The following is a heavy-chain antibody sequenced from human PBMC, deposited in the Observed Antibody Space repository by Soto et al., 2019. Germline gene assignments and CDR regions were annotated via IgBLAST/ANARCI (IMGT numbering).Heavy chain of an antibody. Sequence: SVQVSCKESGYGFTRYDINWLRQATGQGLEWLGWMNPNSGNTGYAQKFQGRVTMTRNTSISTAYMELTSLRSDDTAVYYCARGRRSGGSCYLYWGQGTRVTVS. V-gene: IGHV1-8*01. CDR3: ARGRRSGGSCYLY. CDR2: MNPNSGNT. J-gene: IGHJ4*02. D-gene: IGHD2-15*01. CDR1: GYGFTRYD.